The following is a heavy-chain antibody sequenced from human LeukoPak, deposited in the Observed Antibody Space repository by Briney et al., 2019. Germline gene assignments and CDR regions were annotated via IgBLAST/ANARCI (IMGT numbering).Heavy chain of an antibody. Sequence: SETLSLTCTVSGGSISSSSYYWGWIRQPPGKGLEWIGSIYYSGSTYYNPSLKSRVTISVDTSKNQFSLKLSSVTAADTAVYYCARYLYDILTGYYIGGSWFDPWGQGTLVTVSS. CDR2: IYYSGST. CDR3: ARYLYDILTGYYIGGSWFDP. J-gene: IGHJ5*02. V-gene: IGHV4-39*01. D-gene: IGHD3-9*01. CDR1: GGSISSSSYY.